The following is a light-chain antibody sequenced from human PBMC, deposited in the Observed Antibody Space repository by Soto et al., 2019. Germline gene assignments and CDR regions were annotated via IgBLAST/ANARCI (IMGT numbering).Light chain of an antibody. J-gene: IGKJ5*01. Sequence: EIVMTQSPATLSVSQGERASLSCRASQKISSTVLAWYQQKPGQAPRLLIYGASSRTTGIPDRFSGSGSGTDFTLTISRLEPEDFAVYYCQHQGTFGQGTRLEIK. CDR1: QKISSTV. V-gene: IGKV3-20*01. CDR2: GAS. CDR3: QHQGT.